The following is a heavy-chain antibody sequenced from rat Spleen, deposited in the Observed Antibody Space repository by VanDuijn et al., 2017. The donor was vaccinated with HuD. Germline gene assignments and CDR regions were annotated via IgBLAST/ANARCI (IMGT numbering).Heavy chain of an antibody. D-gene: IGHD2-2*01. CDR1: GFTFSNYG. V-gene: IGHV5-19*01. CDR3: ARAGYLRDWYFDF. CDR2: ISPSGGST. J-gene: IGHJ1*01. Sequence: EVQLVESGGGLVQPGRSLKLSCAASGFTFSNYGMHWIRQAPTKGLEWVASISPSGGSTYYRDSVKGRFTISRDNAKNTLFLQMDSLRSEDTATYYCARAGYLRDWYFDFWGPGTMVTVSS.